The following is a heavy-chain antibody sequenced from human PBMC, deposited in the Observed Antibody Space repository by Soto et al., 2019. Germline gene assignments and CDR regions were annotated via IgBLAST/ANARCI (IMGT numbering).Heavy chain of an antibody. Sequence: EVQLVESGGGLVKPGGSLRLSCAGSGFPFSNVWMNWVRQAPGKGLEWVGRIKSETDGGTIDYAAPVKGRFTISRDDSNNTLYLQMNSLKTEDTATYYCTPLALKYNSDWYPLSDWGQGTRVTVSS. D-gene: IGHD6-19*01. V-gene: IGHV3-15*07. CDR1: GFPFSNVW. CDR2: IKSETDGGTI. J-gene: IGHJ4*02. CDR3: TPLALKYNSDWYPLSD.